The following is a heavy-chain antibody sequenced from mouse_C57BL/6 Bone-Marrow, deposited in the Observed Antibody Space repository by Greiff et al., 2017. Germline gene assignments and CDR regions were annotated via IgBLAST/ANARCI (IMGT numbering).Heavy chain of an antibody. CDR2: ISSGGDYI. V-gene: IGHV5-9-1*02. D-gene: IGHD1-1*01. J-gene: IGHJ3*01. CDR3: TKAPYYDGFAY. Sequence: DVMLVESGEGLVKPGGSLKLSCAASGFTFSSYAMSWVRQTPEKRLEWVAYISSGGDYIYYADTVKGRFTISRANARNTLYLQMSSLKSEDTAMYYCTKAPYYDGFAYWGQGTLVTVSA. CDR1: GFTFSSYA.